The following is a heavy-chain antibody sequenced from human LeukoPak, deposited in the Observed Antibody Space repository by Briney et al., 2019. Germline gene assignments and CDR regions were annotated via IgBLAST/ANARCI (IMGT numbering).Heavy chain of an antibody. CDR2: IFPSGGEI. Sequence: PGGSLRLSCAASGFTFSTFAMIWVRQPPGKGLERVSSIFPSGGEIHYADSVKGRFTISRDNAKNSLYLQMNSLRAEDTAVYYCARVIRGVPNWGQGTLVTVSS. CDR1: GFTFSTFA. D-gene: IGHD3-10*01. V-gene: IGHV3-21*01. CDR3: ARVIRGVPN. J-gene: IGHJ4*02.